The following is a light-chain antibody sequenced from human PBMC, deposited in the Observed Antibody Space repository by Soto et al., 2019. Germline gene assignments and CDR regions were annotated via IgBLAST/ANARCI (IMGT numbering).Light chain of an antibody. CDR3: QQYNNWPLLT. J-gene: IGKJ4*01. V-gene: IGKV3-15*01. CDR2: GAS. Sequence: EIVMTQSPATLSVSPGERATLSCRASQSVSRNLAWYQQKPRQAPRLLIYGASTRATGIPARFSGSGSGTEFTLTISSLQSEDFAVYYCQQYNNWPLLTFGGGTKVEIK. CDR1: QSVSRN.